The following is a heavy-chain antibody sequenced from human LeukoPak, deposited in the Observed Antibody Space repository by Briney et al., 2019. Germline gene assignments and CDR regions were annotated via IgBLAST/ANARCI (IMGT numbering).Heavy chain of an antibody. CDR1: GFTFSSYS. CDR2: ISSSSSYI. D-gene: IGHD2-2*01. CDR3: ARDNPDRYCSSTSCYQDY. V-gene: IGHV3-21*01. J-gene: IGHJ4*02. Sequence: GGSLRLSCAASGFTFSSYSMNWGRQAPGKGLEWVSSISSSSSYIYYADSVKGRFTISRDNAKNSPYLQMNSLRAEDTAVYYCARDNPDRYCSSTSCYQDYWGQGTLVTVSS.